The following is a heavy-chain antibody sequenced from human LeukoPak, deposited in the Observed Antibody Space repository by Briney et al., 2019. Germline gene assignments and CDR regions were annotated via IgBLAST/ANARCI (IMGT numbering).Heavy chain of an antibody. CDR3: ARDFRYHDSSGYYSFDY. CDR1: GFTFTTYG. Sequence: SGGSLRLSCAASGFTFTTYGMNWVRQAPGKGLEWVSYLSGRSNSIYYAESVKGRFTISGDNAKNSLYLQMNSLRDEDTAVYYCARDFRYHDSSGYYSFDYWGQGTLVTVSS. V-gene: IGHV3-48*02. CDR2: LSGRSNSI. D-gene: IGHD3-22*01. J-gene: IGHJ4*02.